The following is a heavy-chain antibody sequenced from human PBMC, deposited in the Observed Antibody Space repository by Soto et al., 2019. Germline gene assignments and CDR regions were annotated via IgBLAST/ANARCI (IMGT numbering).Heavy chain of an antibody. CDR2: IVPIFGTA. V-gene: IGHV1-69*13. CDR1: GGTFSSYA. Sequence: SVKVSCKASGGTFSSYAISWVRQAPGQGLEWMGGIVPIFGTANYAQKFQGRVTITADESTSTAYMELSSLRSEDTAVYYCARVPYYYESIDYWGQGTLVTVSS. CDR3: ARVPYYYESIDY. D-gene: IGHD3-22*01. J-gene: IGHJ4*02.